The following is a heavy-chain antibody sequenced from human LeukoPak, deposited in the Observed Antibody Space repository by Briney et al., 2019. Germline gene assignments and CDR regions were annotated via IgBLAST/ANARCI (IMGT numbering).Heavy chain of an antibody. D-gene: IGHD3-10*01. CDR3: ARVSAGRGVIRPFDY. CDR1: GFTFTSSA. Sequence: ASVKVSCKASGFTFTSSAMQWVRQARGQRLEWIGWIVVGSGNTNYAQKFQERVTITRDMSTSTAYMELSSLRSEDTAVYYCARVSAGRGVIRPFDYWGQGTLVTVSS. J-gene: IGHJ4*02. CDR2: IVVGSGNT. V-gene: IGHV1-58*02.